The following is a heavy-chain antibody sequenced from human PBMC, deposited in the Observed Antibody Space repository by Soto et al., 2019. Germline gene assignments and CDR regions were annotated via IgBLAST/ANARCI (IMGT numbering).Heavy chain of an antibody. J-gene: IGHJ6*03. CDR2: INPNGGGT. V-gene: IGHV1-2*02. D-gene: IGHD5-12*01. Sequence: ASVKVSCKTSGDSFNDYYIHWVRQAPGQGLEWMGWINPNGGGTKYAQKFQGRVTVTRDTSIRTVYMELSSLRSGDTAVYYCARESGGATATLDYYYFYMDVWG. CDR3: ARESGGATATLDYYYFYMDV. CDR1: GDSFNDYY.